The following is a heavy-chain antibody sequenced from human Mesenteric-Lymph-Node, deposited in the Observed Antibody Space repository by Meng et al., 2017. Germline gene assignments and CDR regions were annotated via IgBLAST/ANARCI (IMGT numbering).Heavy chain of an antibody. CDR3: ARGSHSGSYVMNFDY. V-gene: IGHV1-69*05. CDR2: IIPIFGTA. Sequence: SVKVSCKASGGTFSSYAISWVRQAPGQGLEWMGGIIPIFGTANYAQKLQGRVTMTTDTSTSTAYMELRSLRSDDTAVYYCARGSHSGSYVMNFDYWGQGTLVTVSS. CDR1: GGTFSSYA. J-gene: IGHJ4*02. D-gene: IGHD1-26*01.